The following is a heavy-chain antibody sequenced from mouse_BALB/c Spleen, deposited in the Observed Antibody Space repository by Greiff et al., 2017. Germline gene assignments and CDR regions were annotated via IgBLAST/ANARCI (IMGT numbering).Heavy chain of an antibody. CDR1: GFNIKDTY. V-gene: IGHV14-3*02. Sequence: EVQLQQSGAELVKPGASVKLSCTASGFNIKDTYMHWVKQRPEQGLEWIGRIDPANGNTKYDPKFQGKATITADTSSNTAYLQLSSLTSEDTAVYYCARDYYGSSYPHWYFDVWGAGTTVTVSS. CDR2: IDPANGNT. J-gene: IGHJ1*01. D-gene: IGHD1-1*01. CDR3: ARDYYGSSYPHWYFDV.